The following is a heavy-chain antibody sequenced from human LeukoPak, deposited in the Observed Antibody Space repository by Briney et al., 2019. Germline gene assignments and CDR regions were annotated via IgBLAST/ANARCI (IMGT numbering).Heavy chain of an antibody. CDR3: ARTPVEMATVPYFDY. V-gene: IGHV4-34*01. D-gene: IGHD5-24*01. CDR1: GGSFSGYY. CDR2: INHSGST. Sequence: PSETLSLTCAVYGGSFSGYYWSWIRQPPGKGLEWIGEINHSGSTNYNPSLKSRFTISVDTSKNQFSLKLSSVTAADTAVYYCARTPVEMATVPYFDYWGQGTLVTVSS. J-gene: IGHJ4*02.